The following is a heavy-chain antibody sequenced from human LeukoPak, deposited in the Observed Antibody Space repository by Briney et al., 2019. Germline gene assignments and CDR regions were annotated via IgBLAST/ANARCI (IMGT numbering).Heavy chain of an antibody. J-gene: IGHJ4*02. Sequence: GGPLRLSCAASGFTFSSYAMSWVRQAPGKGLEWVSAISGSGGSTYYADSVKGRFTISGDTSRTTLYLQMNGLRAEDTAVYYCAKECDYSPGHKFDLWGQGTLVTVSS. D-gene: IGHD3-10*01. CDR3: AKECDYSPGHKFDL. CDR2: ISGSGGST. CDR1: GFTFSSYA. V-gene: IGHV3-23*01.